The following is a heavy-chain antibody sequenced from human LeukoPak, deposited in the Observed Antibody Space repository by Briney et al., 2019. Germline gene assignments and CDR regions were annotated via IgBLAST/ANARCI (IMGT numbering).Heavy chain of an antibody. D-gene: IGHD6-19*01. J-gene: IGHJ5*02. CDR2: ISAYNGNT. V-gene: IGHV1-18*01. CDR3: ARDDSGWYHNWFDP. Sequence: ASVKVSCKASGYTFTSYGISWVRQAPGQGLEWMGWISAYNGNTNYAQKLQGRVTMTTDTSTSTAYMELSSLRSEDTAVYYCARDDSGWYHNWFDPWGQGTLVTVSS. CDR1: GYTFTSYG.